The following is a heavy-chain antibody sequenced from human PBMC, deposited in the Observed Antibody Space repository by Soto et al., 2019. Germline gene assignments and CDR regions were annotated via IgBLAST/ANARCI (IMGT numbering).Heavy chain of an antibody. CDR3: ARDRDTAMAHFDY. D-gene: IGHD5-18*01. CDR2: ISYDGSNK. J-gene: IGHJ4*02. V-gene: IGHV3-30-3*01. CDR1: GFTFSSYA. Sequence: GESLRLSCAASGFTFSSYAMHWVGRAPGKGLEWVAVISYDGSNKYYADSVKGRFTISRDNSKNTLYLQMNSLRAEDTAVYYCARDRDTAMAHFDYWGQGTLVTVSS.